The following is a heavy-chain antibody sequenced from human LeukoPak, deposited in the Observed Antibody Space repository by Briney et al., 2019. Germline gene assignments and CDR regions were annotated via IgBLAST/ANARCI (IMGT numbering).Heavy chain of an antibody. J-gene: IGHJ5*02. CDR3: ARDYVDVRGRESYCSSTSCS. V-gene: IGHV3-21*01. CDR2: ISSSSSYI. D-gene: IGHD2-2*01. CDR1: GFTFSSYS. Sequence: PGGSLRLSCAASGFTFSSYSMNWVRQAPGKGLEWVSSISSSSSYIYYADSVKGRFTISRDNAKNSLYLQMNSLRAEDTAVYYCARDYVDVRGRESYCSSTSCSWGQGTLVTVSS.